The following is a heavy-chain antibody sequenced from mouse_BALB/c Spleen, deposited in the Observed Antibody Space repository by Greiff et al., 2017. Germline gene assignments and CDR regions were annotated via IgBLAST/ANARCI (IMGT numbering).Heavy chain of an antibody. D-gene: IGHD2-2*01. J-gene: IGHJ4*01. CDR1: GFSLTSFG. V-gene: IGHV2-9*02. Sequence: QVQLKESGPGLVAPSQSLSITCTVSGFSLTSFGVHWVRQPPGKGLEWLGVIWAGGSTNYNSALMSRLSISKDNSKSQVFLKMNSLQTDATAMYYCARGHYGYDGAMDYWGQGTSGTVSS. CDR3: ARGHYGYDGAMDY. CDR2: IWAGGST.